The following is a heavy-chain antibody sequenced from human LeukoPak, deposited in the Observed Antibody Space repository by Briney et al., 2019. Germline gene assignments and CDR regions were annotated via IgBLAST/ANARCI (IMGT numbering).Heavy chain of an antibody. CDR2: INHSGST. Sequence: SETLSLTCAVYGGSFSCYYWSWIRQPPGKGLEWIGEINHSGSTNYNPSLKSRVTISVDTSKNQFSLKLSSVTAADTAVYYCARLGSQYCSSTSCFDYWGQGTLVTVSS. CDR1: GGSFSCYY. D-gene: IGHD2-2*01. J-gene: IGHJ4*02. CDR3: ARLGSQYCSSTSCFDY. V-gene: IGHV4-34*01.